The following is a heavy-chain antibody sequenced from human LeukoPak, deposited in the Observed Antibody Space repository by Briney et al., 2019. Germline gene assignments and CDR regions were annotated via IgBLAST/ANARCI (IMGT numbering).Heavy chain of an antibody. V-gene: IGHV3-23*01. CDR3: AISGGYWAWAH. D-gene: IGHD1-26*01. Sequence: PGGSLRLSCAASRFTFSSYAMSWVRQAPGKGLEWVSGISGNGGSTHYAASVKGRFTISRDNSKNTLYLQMNSLRAEDPAVYYCAISGGYWAWAHWGQGTLVTVSS. J-gene: IGHJ4*02. CDR2: ISGNGGST. CDR1: RFTFSSYA.